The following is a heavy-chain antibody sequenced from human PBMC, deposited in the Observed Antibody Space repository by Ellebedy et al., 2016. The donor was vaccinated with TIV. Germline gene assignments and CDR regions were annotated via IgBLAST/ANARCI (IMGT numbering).Heavy chain of an antibody. CDR2: IIPIFGTA. CDR3: ARVGYSGSYRGYFQH. V-gene: IGHV1-69*13. D-gene: IGHD1-26*01. CDR1: GGTFSSYA. J-gene: IGHJ1*01. Sequence: AASVKVSCKASGGTFSSYAISWVRQAPGQGLEWMGGIIPIFGTANYAQKFQGRVTITADESTSTAYMELSSLRSEDTAVYYCARVGYSGSYRGYFQHWGQGTLVTVSS.